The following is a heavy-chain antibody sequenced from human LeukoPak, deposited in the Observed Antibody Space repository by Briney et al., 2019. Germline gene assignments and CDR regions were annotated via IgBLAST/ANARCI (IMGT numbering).Heavy chain of an antibody. J-gene: IGHJ6*02. D-gene: IGHD3-10*01. CDR3: ASKFGESYYYYYGLDV. CDR2: ISFSGGST. Sequence: GGSLRLSCAASGFTFSNYAMSWVRQAPGKGLEWVSAISFSGGSTYYADSVKGRFTISRDNSKNTLYLQMISLRAEDTAVYYCASKFGESYYYYYGLDVWGQGTTVTVSS. V-gene: IGHV3-23*01. CDR1: GFTFSNYA.